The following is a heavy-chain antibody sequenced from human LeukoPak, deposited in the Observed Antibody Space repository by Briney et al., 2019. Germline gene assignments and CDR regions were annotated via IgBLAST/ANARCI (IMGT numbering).Heavy chain of an antibody. Sequence: PSETLSLTCTVSGGSMSSYYWSWIRQPAGKGLEWLGRIYTSGSTYYNPSLKSRVTISVDTSKNQFSLKLSSVTAADTAVYYCAIVATIGGYFDYWGQGTLVTVSS. J-gene: IGHJ4*02. CDR1: GGSMSSYY. V-gene: IGHV4-4*07. D-gene: IGHD5-12*01. CDR2: IYTSGST. CDR3: AIVATIGGYFDY.